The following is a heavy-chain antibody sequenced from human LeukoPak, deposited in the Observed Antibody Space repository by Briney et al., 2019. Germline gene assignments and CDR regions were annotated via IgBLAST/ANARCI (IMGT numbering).Heavy chain of an antibody. CDR1: GGSISSSSYY. V-gene: IGHV4-39*01. CDR2: IYYSGST. D-gene: IGHD3-9*01. Sequence: PSETLSLTCTVSGGSISSSSYYWGWIRQPPGKGLEWIGSIYYSGSTYYNPSLKSRVTISVDTSKNQFSLKLSSVTAADTAVYYCARSRVRYFDWFPIPPYFDYWGQGTLVTVSS. CDR3: ARSRVRYFDWFPIPPYFDY. J-gene: IGHJ4*02.